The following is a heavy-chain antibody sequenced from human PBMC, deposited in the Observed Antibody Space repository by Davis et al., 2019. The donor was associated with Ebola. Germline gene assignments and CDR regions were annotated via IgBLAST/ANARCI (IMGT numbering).Heavy chain of an antibody. CDR1: GFTFSGSA. V-gene: IGHV3-73*01. CDR2: IRSKANSYAT. D-gene: IGHD6-13*01. CDR3: TGRVAAAGNYGMDV. Sequence: GESLKISCAASGFTFSGSAMHWVRQASGKGLEWVGRIRSKANSYATAYAAAVNGRFTISRDDSKNTAYLQMNSLRAEDTAVYYCTGRVAAAGNYGMDVWGQGTTVTVSS. J-gene: IGHJ6*02.